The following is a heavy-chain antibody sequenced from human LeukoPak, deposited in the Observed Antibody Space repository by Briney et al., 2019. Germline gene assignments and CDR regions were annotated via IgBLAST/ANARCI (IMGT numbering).Heavy chain of an antibody. CDR1: GFTFSSYG. V-gene: IGHV3-33*06. J-gene: IGHJ4*02. CDR2: IWYGGSNK. Sequence: GRSLRLSCAASGFTFSSYGMHWVRQAPGKGLEWVAVIWYGGSNKYYADSVKGRFTISRDNSKNTLYLQMNSLRAEDTAVYYCAKFDLTNPEYYFDYWGQGTLVTVSS. D-gene: IGHD3-9*01. CDR3: AKFDLTNPEYYFDY.